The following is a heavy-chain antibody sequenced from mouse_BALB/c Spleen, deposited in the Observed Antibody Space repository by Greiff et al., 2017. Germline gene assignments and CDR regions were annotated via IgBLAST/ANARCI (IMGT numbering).Heavy chain of an antibody. CDR1: GYSFTGYF. J-gene: IGHJ4*01. D-gene: IGHD2-10*02. CDR3: GRGYGNPYYYAMDY. Sequence: VHVKQSGPELVKPGASVKISCKASGYSFTGYFMNWVKQSHGKSLEWIGRINPYNGDTFYNQKFKGKATLTVDKSSSTAHMELLSLTSEDSAVYYCGRGYGNPYYYAMDYWGQGTSVTVSS. V-gene: IGHV1-37*01. CDR2: INPYNGDT.